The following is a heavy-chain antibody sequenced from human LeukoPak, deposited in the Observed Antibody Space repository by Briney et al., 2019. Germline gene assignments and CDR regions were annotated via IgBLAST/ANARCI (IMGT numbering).Heavy chain of an antibody. CDR1: GFTFSSYA. CDR3: AKTEGWFGESQDY. V-gene: IGHV3-30-3*02. CDR2: ISYDGRQK. Sequence: GGSLRLSCAASGFTFSSYAMSWVRQAPGKGLEWVAVISYDGRQKYYGDSVKGRFTISRDNSKNTLYLQMNSLRAEDTAVYYCAKTEGWFGESQDYWGQGTLVTVSS. J-gene: IGHJ4*02. D-gene: IGHD3-10*01.